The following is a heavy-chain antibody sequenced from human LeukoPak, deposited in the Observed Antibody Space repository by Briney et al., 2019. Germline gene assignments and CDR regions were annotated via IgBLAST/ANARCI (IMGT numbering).Heavy chain of an antibody. Sequence: GGSLRLSCAASGFTFSSYAMSWVRQAPGKGLEWVSGISSSGGSTYYADSVKGRFTISRDNSKNTLYLQMNSLRAEDTAVYYCAKDGAGYGSGSNSAFDIWGQGTMVTVSS. CDR1: GFTFSSYA. D-gene: IGHD3-10*01. J-gene: IGHJ3*02. CDR3: AKDGAGYGSGSNSAFDI. V-gene: IGHV3-23*01. CDR2: ISSSGGST.